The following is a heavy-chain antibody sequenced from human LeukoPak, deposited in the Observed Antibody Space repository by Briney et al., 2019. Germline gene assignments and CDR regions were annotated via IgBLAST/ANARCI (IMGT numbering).Heavy chain of an antibody. CDR2: IYYSGTT. CDR1: GGSISSSSYY. J-gene: IGHJ4*02. V-gene: IGHV4-39*07. Sequence: SETLSLTCTVSGGSISSSSYYWGWIRPPPGKGLEWIGSIYYSGTTYYNPSLKSRATISEDTTNNQFSLMLSSVTAPDTAVYCCARVPVYYFDSWGQGPLVTVS. CDR3: ARVPVYYFDS.